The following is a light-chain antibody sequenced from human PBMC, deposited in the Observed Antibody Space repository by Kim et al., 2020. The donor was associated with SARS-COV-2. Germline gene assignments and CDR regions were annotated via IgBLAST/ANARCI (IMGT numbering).Light chain of an antibody. V-gene: IGLV3-1*01. Sequence: SVSPGQTASITCSGDKLGDKYACWYQQKPGQSPVLVIYQDNKRPSGIPERFSGSNSGNTATLTISGTQAMDEADYYCQAWDSSTEVFGAGTQVTVL. J-gene: IGLJ3*02. CDR1: KLGDKY. CDR3: QAWDSSTEV. CDR2: QDN.